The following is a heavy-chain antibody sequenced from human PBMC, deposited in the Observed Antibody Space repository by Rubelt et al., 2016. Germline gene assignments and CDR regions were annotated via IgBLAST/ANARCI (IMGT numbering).Heavy chain of an antibody. CDR1: GFTFSSYA. V-gene: IGHV3-64*05. Sequence: EVQLLESGGGLAQPGGSLRLSCAASGFTFSSYAMSWVRQAPGKGLEYGSGIDTNGGTTYYADSVKGRFTISRDKSKNTLDVQMSSLRADDTAVYYCQVAVANTLYWGQGTLVTVSS. CDR3: QVAVANTLY. J-gene: IGHJ4*02. D-gene: IGHD6-19*01. CDR2: IDTNGGTT.